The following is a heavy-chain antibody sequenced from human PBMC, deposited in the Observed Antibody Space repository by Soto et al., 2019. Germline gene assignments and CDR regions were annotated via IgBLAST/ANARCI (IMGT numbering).Heavy chain of an antibody. CDR1: GGSISSYY. Sequence: ASETLSLTCTVSGGSISSYYWSWIRQPPGKGLEWIGYIYYSGSTNYNPSLKSRVTISVDTSKNQFSLKLSSVTAADTAVYYCARLPATMDIYYYYMDVWGKGTTVTVS. CDR3: ARLPATMDIYYYYMDV. CDR2: IYYSGST. V-gene: IGHV4-59*08. J-gene: IGHJ6*03. D-gene: IGHD3-10*01.